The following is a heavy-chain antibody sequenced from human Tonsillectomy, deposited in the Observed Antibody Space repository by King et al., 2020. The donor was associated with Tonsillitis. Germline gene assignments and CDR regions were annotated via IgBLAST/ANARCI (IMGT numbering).Heavy chain of an antibody. CDR1: GFSLTTSEVS. J-gene: IGHJ5*02. V-gene: IGHV2-70*01. CDR2: IDWDHDK. D-gene: IGHD5-18*01. Sequence: TLKESGPALVKPTQTLTLTCTFSGFSLTTSEVSVSWFRQPPGKALEWLALIDWDHDKYYNASLKTRLTISKDTSKNQVVLTMTNMDPVDTATYYCAPTGGYSYGYLGWFDPWGQGTLVTVSS. CDR3: APTGGYSYGYLGWFDP.